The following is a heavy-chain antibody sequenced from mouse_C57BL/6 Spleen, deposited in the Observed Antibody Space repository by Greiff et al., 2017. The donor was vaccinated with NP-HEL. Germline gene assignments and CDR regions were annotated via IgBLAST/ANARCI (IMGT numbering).Heavy chain of an antibody. CDR1: GYTFTSYW. CDR2: IDPSDSYT. Sequence: QVQLQQPGAELVKPGASVKLSCKASGYTFTSYWMQWVKQRPGQGLEWIGEIDPSDSYTNYNQKFKGKATLTVDTSSSTAYMQLSSLTSEDSAVYYCARKGSDYYYGTYWGQGTLVTVSA. J-gene: IGHJ3*01. CDR3: ARKGSDYYYGTY. D-gene: IGHD1-1*01. V-gene: IGHV1-50*01.